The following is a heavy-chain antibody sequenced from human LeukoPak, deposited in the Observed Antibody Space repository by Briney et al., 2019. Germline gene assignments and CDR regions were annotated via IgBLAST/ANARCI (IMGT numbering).Heavy chain of an antibody. CDR1: GFTFSSYS. V-gene: IGHV3-48*01. D-gene: IGHD3-22*01. CDR2: ISSSSSTI. CDR3: ARDRSNYYDSSGYSETKGYFDY. Sequence: PGGSLRLSCAASGFTFSSYSMNWVRQAPGKGLEWVSYISSSSSTIYYADSVKGRFTISRDNAKNSLYLQMNSLRAEDTAVYYCARDRSNYYDSSGYSETKGYFDYWGQGTLVTVSS. J-gene: IGHJ4*02.